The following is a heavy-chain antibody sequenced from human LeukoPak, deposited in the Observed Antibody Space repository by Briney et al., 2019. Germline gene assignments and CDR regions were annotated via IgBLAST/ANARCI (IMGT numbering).Heavy chain of an antibody. J-gene: IGHJ5*02. CDR3: TRGPFLNGNAYNWFDP. V-gene: IGHV1-8*03. Sequence: GASVEVSCKTSGYTFTSFDINWVRHTTGHGPEWMGWVNCDNGNTRYARKFQGRVAIARDTSTSTVYLELNNLASDDTAIYYCTRGPFLNGNAYNWFDPWGQGTLVTVSS. D-gene: IGHD1-20*01. CDR1: GYTFTSFD. CDR2: VNCDNGNT.